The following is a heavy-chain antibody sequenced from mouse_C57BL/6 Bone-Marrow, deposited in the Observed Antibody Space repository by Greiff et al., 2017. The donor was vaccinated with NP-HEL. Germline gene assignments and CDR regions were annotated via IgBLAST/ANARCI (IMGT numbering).Heavy chain of an antibody. CDR3: TSDYGSSDWYFDV. D-gene: IGHD1-1*01. V-gene: IGHV6-6*01. Sequence: EVQGVESGGGLVQPGGSMKLSCAASGFTFSDAWMDWVRQSPEKGLEWVAEIRNKANNHATYYAESVKGRFTISRDDSKSSVYLQMNSLRAEDTGIYYCTSDYGSSDWYFDVWGTGTTVTVSS. J-gene: IGHJ1*03. CDR2: IRNKANNHAT. CDR1: GFTFSDAW.